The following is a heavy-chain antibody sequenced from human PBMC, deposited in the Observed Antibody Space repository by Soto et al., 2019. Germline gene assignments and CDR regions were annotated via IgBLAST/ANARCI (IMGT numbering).Heavy chain of an antibody. CDR1: GGSVSSGSYY. V-gene: IGHV4-61*01. CDR2: IYYSGST. Sequence: QVQLQESGPGLVKPSETLSLTCTVSGGSVSSGSYYWSWIRQPPGKGLEWIGYIYYSGSTNYNPSLKSRVTISVDTSKNQFSLKLSSVTAADTAVYYCATYCSGGSCYFPLFDYWGQGTLVTVSS. J-gene: IGHJ4*02. D-gene: IGHD2-15*01. CDR3: ATYCSGGSCYFPLFDY.